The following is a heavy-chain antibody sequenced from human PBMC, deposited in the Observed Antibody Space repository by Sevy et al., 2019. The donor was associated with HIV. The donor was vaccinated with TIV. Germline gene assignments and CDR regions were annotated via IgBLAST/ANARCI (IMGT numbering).Heavy chain of an antibody. Sequence: GGSPRLSCAASGFSFSRYAMHWIRQAPGKGLESVAVISYDKVNTYHSDSVKGRFTISRDNSKNTLYLQMNSLRPEDTAVYYCARDGGGDYFDYWGQGTLVTVSS. D-gene: IGHD3-16*01. V-gene: IGHV3-30*04. CDR1: GFSFSRYA. CDR3: ARDGGGDYFDY. CDR2: ISYDKVNT. J-gene: IGHJ4*02.